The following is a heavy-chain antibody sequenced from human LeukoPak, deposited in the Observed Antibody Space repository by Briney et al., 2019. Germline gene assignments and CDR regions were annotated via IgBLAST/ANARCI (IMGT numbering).Heavy chain of an antibody. CDR1: GYTFTGYY. V-gene: IGHV1-2*02. CDR2: INPNSGGT. CDR3: AAVAGLGNAFDI. J-gene: IGHJ3*02. D-gene: IGHD6-19*01. Sequence: GASVKVSCKASGYTFTGYYMHWVRQAPGQGLEWMGWINPNSGGTNYAQKFQGRVTMTRDTSISTAYMELSRLRSDDTAVYYWAAVAGLGNAFDIWGQGTMVTVSS.